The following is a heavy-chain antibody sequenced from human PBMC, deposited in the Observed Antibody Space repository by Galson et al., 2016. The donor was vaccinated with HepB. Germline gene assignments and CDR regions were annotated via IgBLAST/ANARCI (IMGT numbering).Heavy chain of an antibody. V-gene: IGHV3-30-3*01. CDR1: GFTFSDYA. CDR3: ARDRGTYNWNYFFLH. D-gene: IGHD1-7*01. CDR2: ISYDGINK. Sequence: SLRLSCAASGFTFSDYAVYWVRQAPGKGLEWVTVISYDGINKYYADSVKGQFTSSRDNSKNTLYLQMDSLRPEDTAVYYCARDRGTYNWNYFFLHWGQGTLVTVST. J-gene: IGHJ4*02.